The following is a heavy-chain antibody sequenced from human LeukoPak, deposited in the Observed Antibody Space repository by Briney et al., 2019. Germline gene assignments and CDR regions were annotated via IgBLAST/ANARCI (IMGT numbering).Heavy chain of an antibody. J-gene: IGHJ4*02. CDR1: GYTFTGYY. CDR2: INPNSGGT. Sequence: ASVKVSCKASGYTFTGYYMHWVRQAPGQGLGWMGWINPNSGGTNYAQKFQGRVTMTRDTSISTAYMELSRLRSDDTAVYYCARLGGIVGATGDYWGQGTLVTVSS. V-gene: IGHV1-2*02. CDR3: ARLGGIVGATGDY. D-gene: IGHD1-26*01.